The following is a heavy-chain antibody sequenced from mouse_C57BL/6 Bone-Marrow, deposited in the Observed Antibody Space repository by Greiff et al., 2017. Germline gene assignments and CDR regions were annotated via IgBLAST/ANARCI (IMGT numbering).Heavy chain of an antibody. CDR2: INPGSGGT. J-gene: IGHJ2*01. D-gene: IGHD2-1*01. Sequence: VNLVESGAELVRPGTSVKVSCKASGYAFTNYLIEWVKQRPGQGLEWIGVINPGSGGTNYNEKLKGKETLTADKSSSTAYMQLSSLTSEDSAVYFCASGGYYGNRFDYWGQGTTLTVSS. CDR3: ASGGYYGNRFDY. CDR1: GYAFTNYL. V-gene: IGHV1-54*01.